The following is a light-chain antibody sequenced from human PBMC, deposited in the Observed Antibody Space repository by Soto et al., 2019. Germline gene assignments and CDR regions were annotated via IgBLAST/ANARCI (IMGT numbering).Light chain of an antibody. CDR3: SLYPGNSPYV. Sequence: LTQPPSASGSPGQSVTFPCTVTSSDVGRYNYISWYQQRPGKAPKLIIYEVSKRPSGVPDRLSGFKYGNTASLTVSGLQAEDVSDYYCSLYPGNSPYVCGSEPKAT. CDR2: EVS. J-gene: IGLJ1*01. CDR1: SSDVGRYNY. V-gene: IGLV2-8*01.